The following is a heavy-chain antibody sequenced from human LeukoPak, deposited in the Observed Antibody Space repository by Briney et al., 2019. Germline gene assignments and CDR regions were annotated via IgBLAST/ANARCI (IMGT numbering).Heavy chain of an antibody. CDR3: ARAGYSGSYYSVDY. J-gene: IGHJ4*02. CDR1: GFKFTSYD. Sequence: ASVKVSCKAVGFKFTSYDINWVRQAPGQGLEWMGGIIPIFGTANYAQKFQGRVTITADESTSTAYMELSSLRSEDTAVYYCARAGYSGSYYSVDYWGQGTLVTVSS. V-gene: IGHV1-69*13. CDR2: IIPIFGTA. D-gene: IGHD1-26*01.